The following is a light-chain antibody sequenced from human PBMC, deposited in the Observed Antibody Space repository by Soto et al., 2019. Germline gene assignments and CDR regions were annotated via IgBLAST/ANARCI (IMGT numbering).Light chain of an antibody. Sequence: QLVLTQPPSASGTPGQRVTISCSGSGYSIGTNTVNWYRQLPGTAPKLLIYGDNQRPSGVPDRFSGSKSGTSASLAISGLQSEDEADYYCAAWDGSLNNVLFGGGTKLTVL. J-gene: IGLJ2*01. CDR2: GDN. CDR3: AAWDGSLNNVL. V-gene: IGLV1-44*01. CDR1: GYSIGTNT.